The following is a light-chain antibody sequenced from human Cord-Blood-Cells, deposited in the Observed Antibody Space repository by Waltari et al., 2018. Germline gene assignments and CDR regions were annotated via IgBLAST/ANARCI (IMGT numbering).Light chain of an antibody. V-gene: IGLV2-14*01. J-gene: IGLJ1*01. CDR1: SSAVGGYNY. CDR3: SSYTSSSTYV. CDR2: DVI. Sequence: QSALTQPASVSGSPGQSITISCTGTSSAVGGYNYVFCLHQHPGNTPILMIYDVIKRPSGVSNRFSGSKSGNTASLTISGLQAEDEAVYYCSSYTSSSTYVFGTGTKVTVL.